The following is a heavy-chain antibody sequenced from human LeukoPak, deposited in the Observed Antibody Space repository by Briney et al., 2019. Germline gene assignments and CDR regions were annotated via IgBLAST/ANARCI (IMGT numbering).Heavy chain of an antibody. CDR3: ASPSRFGEFDY. CDR1: GYTFTGYY. CDR2: INSNSGGT. Sequence: ASVKVSCKASGYTFTGYYMHWVRQAPGQGLEWMGRINSNSGGTNYAQKFEGRVNMTRDTSTSTAYMELSRLRSDDTAVYYCASPSRFGEFDYWGQGTLVTVSS. V-gene: IGHV1-2*06. J-gene: IGHJ4*02. D-gene: IGHD3-10*01.